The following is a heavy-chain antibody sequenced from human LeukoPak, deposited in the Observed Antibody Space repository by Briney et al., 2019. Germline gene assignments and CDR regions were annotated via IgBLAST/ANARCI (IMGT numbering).Heavy chain of an antibody. Sequence: GGSLRLSCAASGFTFSNYGMNWVRQAPGSGLQWVSGMTGSGGSSYYADSVKGRFTISRDNAKNALYLQMNSLRADDTALYYCAKMKGQRLNDYCMDVWGKGTTVTVSS. CDR2: MTGSGGSS. CDR1: GFTFSNYG. J-gene: IGHJ6*03. CDR3: AKMKGQRLNDYCMDV. V-gene: IGHV3-23*01.